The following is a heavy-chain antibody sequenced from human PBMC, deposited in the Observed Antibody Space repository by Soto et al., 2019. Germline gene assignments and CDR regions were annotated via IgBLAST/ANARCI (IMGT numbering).Heavy chain of an antibody. D-gene: IGHD6-19*01. CDR1: GGTFSSYA. Sequence: QVQLVQSGAEVKKPGSSVKVSCKASGGTFSSYAISWVRQAPGQGLEWMGGIIPIFGTANYAQKFQGRVTITEDESTSTAYMELSSLRSEDTAVYYCARDGGIAVAGTVWYFDLWGRGTLVTVSS. CDR3: ARDGGIAVAGTVWYFDL. J-gene: IGHJ2*01. V-gene: IGHV1-69*01. CDR2: IIPIFGTA.